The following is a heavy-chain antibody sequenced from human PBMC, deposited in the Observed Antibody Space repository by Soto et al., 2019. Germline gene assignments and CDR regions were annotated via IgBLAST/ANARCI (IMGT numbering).Heavy chain of an antibody. CDR3: AKSHSGYPLFDY. D-gene: IGHD3-22*01. V-gene: IGHV3-23*01. Sequence: EVQLLESGGGLVQPGGSLRLSCAASGFTFSSYAMSWVRQAPGNGLEWVSAISGSGGSTYYADSVKGRFTISRDNSKNTRYLQMNSLRAEDTAVYYCAKSHSGYPLFDYRGQGTLVTVSS. CDR1: GFTFSSYA. CDR2: ISGSGGST. J-gene: IGHJ4*02.